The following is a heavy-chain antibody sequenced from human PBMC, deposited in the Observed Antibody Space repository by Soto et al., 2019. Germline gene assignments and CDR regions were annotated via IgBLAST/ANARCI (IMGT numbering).Heavy chain of an antibody. Sequence: GGSLRLSCAASGFTFSSYSMNWVRQAPGKGLEWVSSISSSSSYIYYADSVKGRFTISRDNAKNSLYLQMNSLRAEDTAVYYCARVEGYGDILDYWGQGTLVTVSS. CDR3: ARVEGYGDILDY. D-gene: IGHD4-17*01. CDR2: ISSSSSYI. J-gene: IGHJ4*02. V-gene: IGHV3-21*01. CDR1: GFTFSSYS.